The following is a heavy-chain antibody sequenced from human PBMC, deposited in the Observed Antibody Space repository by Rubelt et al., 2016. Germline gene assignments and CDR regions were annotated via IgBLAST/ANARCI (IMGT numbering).Heavy chain of an antibody. CDR1: GGSFSDYY. Sequence: QVQLQQWGAGLLKPSETLSLTCAAYGGSFSDYYWSWLRQSPGKGLEWIGEINHSESTNYNQSLKSRVALSVDTSKKQFSMNLNSVTAADTAVYYCARHRASDPTAVFDYWGQGTLVTVSS. J-gene: IGHJ4*02. CDR3: ARHRASDPTAVFDY. CDR2: INHSEST. D-gene: IGHD2-2*01. V-gene: IGHV4-34*01.